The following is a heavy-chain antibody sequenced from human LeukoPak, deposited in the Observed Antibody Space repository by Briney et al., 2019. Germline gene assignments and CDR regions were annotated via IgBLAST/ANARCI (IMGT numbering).Heavy chain of an antibody. V-gene: IGHV3-21*05. J-gene: IGHJ4*02. CDR2: ISSSSSYT. CDR1: GFTFSSYS. CDR3: ARGDYYYDSSGLVDY. Sequence: GGSLRLSCAASGFTFSSYSMNWIRQAPGKGLEWVSYISSSSSYTNYADSVKGRFTISRDNAKNSLYLQMNSLRAEDTAVYYCARGDYYYDSSGLVDYWGQGILVTVSS. D-gene: IGHD3-22*01.